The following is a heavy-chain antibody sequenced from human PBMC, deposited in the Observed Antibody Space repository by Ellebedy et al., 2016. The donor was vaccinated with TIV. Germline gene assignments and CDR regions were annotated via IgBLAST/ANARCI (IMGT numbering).Heavy chain of an antibody. CDR1: GFIFSKYA. CDR3: ANYRRWLQSGTLTDAFDI. J-gene: IGHJ3*02. CDR2: ISGTGGST. D-gene: IGHD5-24*01. V-gene: IGHV3-23*01. Sequence: GESLKISXAASGFIFSKYAMSWVRQAPGKGLEWVSTISGTGGSTYYADSVMGRFSISRDNSKNTLYLQMNSLRAEDTAVYYCANYRRWLQSGTLTDAFDIWGQGTLVTVSS.